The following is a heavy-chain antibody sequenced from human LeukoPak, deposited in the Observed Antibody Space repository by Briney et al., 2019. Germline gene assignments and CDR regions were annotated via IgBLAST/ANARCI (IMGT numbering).Heavy chain of an antibody. V-gene: IGHV3-21*01. D-gene: IGHD3-22*01. Sequence: GGSLRLSCAASGFTFSSYSMNWVRQAPGKGLEWVSSISSSSSYIYYADSVKGRFTISRDNAKNSLCLQMNSLRAEDTAVYYCARDLSSGYYYVATDWGQGTLVTVSS. CDR3: ARDLSSGYYYVATD. J-gene: IGHJ4*02. CDR2: ISSSSSYI. CDR1: GFTFSSYS.